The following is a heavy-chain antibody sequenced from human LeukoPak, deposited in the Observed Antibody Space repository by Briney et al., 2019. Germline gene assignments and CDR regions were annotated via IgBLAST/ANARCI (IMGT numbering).Heavy chain of an antibody. CDR3: AKDISSQFVGATTVFDY. V-gene: IGHV3-9*01. CDR2: ISWNSGSI. D-gene: IGHD1-26*01. Sequence: PGRSLRLSCAASGFTFDDYAMHWVRQAPGKGLEWVSGISWNSGSIGYADSVKGRFTISRDNAKNSLYLQMNSLRAEDTALYYCAKDISSQFVGATTVFDYWGQGTLVTVSS. J-gene: IGHJ4*02. CDR1: GFTFDDYA.